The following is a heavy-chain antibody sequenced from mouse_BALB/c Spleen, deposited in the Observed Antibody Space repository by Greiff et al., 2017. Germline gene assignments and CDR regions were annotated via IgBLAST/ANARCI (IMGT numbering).Heavy chain of an antibody. CDR3: AIGNYRDYAMDY. Sequence: QVQLQQSGPELVKPGASVRISCKASGYTFTSYYIHWVKQRPGQGLEWIGWIYPGNVNTKYNEKFKGKATLTADKSSSTAYMQLSSLTSEDSAVYFCAIGNYRDYAMDYWGQGTSVTVSS. D-gene: IGHD2-1*01. J-gene: IGHJ4*01. CDR1: GYTFTSYY. V-gene: IGHV1S56*01. CDR2: IYPGNVNT.